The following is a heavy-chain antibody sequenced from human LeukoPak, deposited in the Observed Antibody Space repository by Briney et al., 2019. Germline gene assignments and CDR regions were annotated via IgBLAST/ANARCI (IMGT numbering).Heavy chain of an antibody. CDR2: ISGYNGNT. J-gene: IGHJ4*02. V-gene: IGHV1-18*01. Sequence: GASVKVSCKTSGYTFSSYGISWVRQAPGQGLEWMGWISGYNGNTNYAQKFRGRVTMTTDTSTSTAYMDLRSLRSDDTAVYYCARDLGWLRLGLDPLDYWGQGTLVTVSS. CDR3: ARDLGWLRLGLDPLDY. D-gene: IGHD5-12*01. CDR1: GYTFSSYG.